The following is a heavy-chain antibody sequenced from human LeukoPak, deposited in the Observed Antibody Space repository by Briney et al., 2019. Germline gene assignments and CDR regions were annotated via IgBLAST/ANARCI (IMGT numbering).Heavy chain of an antibody. D-gene: IGHD1-26*01. CDR1: GYTFTSYD. CDR2: MNPNSGNT. CDR3: ARVTRRVGQYYFDY. V-gene: IGHV1-8*03. Sequence: ASVKVSCKASGYTFTSYDINWVRQATGQGLEWMGWMNPNSGNTGYAQKFQGRVTITRNTSISTAYMELSSLRSEDTAVYYCARVTRRVGQYYFDYWGQGTLVTVSS. J-gene: IGHJ4*02.